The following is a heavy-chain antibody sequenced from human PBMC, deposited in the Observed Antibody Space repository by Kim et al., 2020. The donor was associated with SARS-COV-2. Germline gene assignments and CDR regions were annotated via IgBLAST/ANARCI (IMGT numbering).Heavy chain of an antibody. CDR1: GGTFSSYA. J-gene: IGHJ4*02. Sequence: SVKVSCKASGGTFSSYAISWVRQAPGQGLEWMGGIIPIFGTANYAQKFQGRVTITADESTSTAYMELSSLRSEDTAVYYCARVSEGFYSDSSGYYHYWGQGTLVTVSS. D-gene: IGHD3-22*01. V-gene: IGHV1-69*13. CDR2: IIPIFGTA. CDR3: ARVSEGFYSDSSGYYHY.